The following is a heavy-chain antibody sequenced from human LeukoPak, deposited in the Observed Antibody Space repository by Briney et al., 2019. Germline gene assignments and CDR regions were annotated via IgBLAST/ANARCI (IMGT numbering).Heavy chain of an antibody. CDR2: INHSGST. CDR3: ARIGSYYFDY. D-gene: IGHD6-13*01. V-gene: IGHV4-34*01. Sequence: SETLSLTCAVYGGSFNGYYWSWIRQPPGKGLEWIGEINHSGSTNYNPSLKSRVTISVDKSKNQFSLKLTSVTAADTAVYYCARIGSYYFDYWGQGTLVTVSS. J-gene: IGHJ4*02. CDR1: GGSFNGYY.